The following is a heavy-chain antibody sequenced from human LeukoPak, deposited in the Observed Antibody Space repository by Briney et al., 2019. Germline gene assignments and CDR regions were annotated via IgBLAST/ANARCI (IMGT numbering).Heavy chain of an antibody. CDR1: GGSVSSSSYY. CDR2: IYYSGST. V-gene: IGHV4-39*01. D-gene: IGHD3-22*01. J-gene: IGHJ4*02. Sequence: SETLSLTCTVSGGSVSSSSYYWGWIRQPPGKGLEWIGSIYYSGSTYYNPSLKSRVTISVDTSKNQFSLKLSSVTAADTAVYYCARANDYYDSSGYYEYYFDYWGQGTLVTVSS. CDR3: ARANDYYDSSGYYEYYFDY.